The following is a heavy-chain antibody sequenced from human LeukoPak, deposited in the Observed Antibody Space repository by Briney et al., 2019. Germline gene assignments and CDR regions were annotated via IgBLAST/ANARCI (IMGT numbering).Heavy chain of an antibody. CDR2: MNPNSGNT. CDR1: GYTFTSYD. D-gene: IGHD3-10*02. CDR3: ARGFMLPLDDYYYYMDV. V-gene: IGHV1-8*01. Sequence: ASVKVSCKASGYTFTSYDINWVRQATGQGLEWMGWMNPNSGNTGYAQKFQGRVTMTRNTSISTAYMELSSLRSEDTAVYYCARGFMLPLDDYYYYMDVWGKGTTVTVSS. J-gene: IGHJ6*03.